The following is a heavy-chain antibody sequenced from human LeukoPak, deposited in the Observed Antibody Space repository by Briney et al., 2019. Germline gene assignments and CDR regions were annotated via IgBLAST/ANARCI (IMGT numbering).Heavy chain of an antibody. D-gene: IGHD3-22*01. Sequence: PGGSLRLSCAASGFTFSSYSMNWVRQAPGKGLEWVSVIYSGGSTYYADSVKGRFTISRDNSKNTLYLQMNSLRAEDTAVYYCARDPPYYDSSGYFMNWAFDIWGQGTMVTVSS. CDR1: GFTFSSYS. CDR2: IYSGGST. V-gene: IGHV3-66*01. CDR3: ARDPPYYDSSGYFMNWAFDI. J-gene: IGHJ3*02.